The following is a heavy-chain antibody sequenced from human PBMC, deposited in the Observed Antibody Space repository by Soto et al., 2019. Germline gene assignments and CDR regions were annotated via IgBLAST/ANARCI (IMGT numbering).Heavy chain of an antibody. CDR1: GFTFSSYS. Sequence: GALRLSGAASGFTFSSYSMNWVLHAPGKGLEWVSSISSSSSYIYYADSVKGRFTISRDNAKNSLYLQMNSLRAEDTAVYYCARDSITIFGVHYYYGMDVWGQGTTVTVSS. V-gene: IGHV3-21*01. D-gene: IGHD3-3*01. J-gene: IGHJ6*02. CDR2: ISSSSSYI. CDR3: ARDSITIFGVHYYYGMDV.